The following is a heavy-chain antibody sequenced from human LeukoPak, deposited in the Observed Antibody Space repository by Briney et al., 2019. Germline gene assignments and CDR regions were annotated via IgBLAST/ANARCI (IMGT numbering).Heavy chain of an antibody. CDR3: ARNGRDYCSSTSCYPKRRGDYYYYGMDV. D-gene: IGHD2-2*01. V-gene: IGHV3-53*04. Sequence: QSGGSLRLSCAASGFTVSSNYMSWVRQAPGKGLEWVSVIYSGGSTYYADSVKGRFTISRHNSKNTLYLQMNSLRAEDTAVYYFARNGRDYCSSTSCYPKRRGDYYYYGMDVWGRGTTVTVS. J-gene: IGHJ6*02. CDR2: IYSGGST. CDR1: GFTVSSNY.